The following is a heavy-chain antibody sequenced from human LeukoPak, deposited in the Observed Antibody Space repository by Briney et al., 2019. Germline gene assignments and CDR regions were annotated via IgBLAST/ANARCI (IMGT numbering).Heavy chain of an antibody. CDR1: GFTFSSYG. D-gene: IGHD2-15*01. CDR2: ISYDGSNK. CDR3: AKWGRVVVAADYFDY. V-gene: IGHV3-30*18. Sequence: GGSLRLSCAASGFTFSSYGMHWVRQAPGKGLEWVAVISYDGSNKYYADSVKGRFTISRDNSKNTLYLQMNSLRAEDTAVYYCAKWGRVVVAADYFDYWGQGTLVTVSS. J-gene: IGHJ4*02.